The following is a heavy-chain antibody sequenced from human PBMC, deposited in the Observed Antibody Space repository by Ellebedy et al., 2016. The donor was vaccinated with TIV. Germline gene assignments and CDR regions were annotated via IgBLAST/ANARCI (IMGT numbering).Heavy chain of an antibody. J-gene: IGHJ4*02. Sequence: GESLKISCAASGFTFSSYGMHWVRLAPGKGLEWVAVIWYDESNKYYADSVKGRFTISRDNSKNTLYLQMNSLRAEDTAVYYCARDRYRAVTNSPLGHWGQGALVIVSS. V-gene: IGHV3-33*08. CDR2: IWYDESNK. CDR3: ARDRYRAVTNSPLGH. D-gene: IGHD4-17*01. CDR1: GFTFSSYG.